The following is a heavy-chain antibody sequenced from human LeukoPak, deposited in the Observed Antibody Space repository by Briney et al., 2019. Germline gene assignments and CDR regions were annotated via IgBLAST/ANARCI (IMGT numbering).Heavy chain of an antibody. D-gene: IGHD6-25*01. V-gene: IGHV3-30*04. CDR2: ISYDGSNK. J-gene: IGHJ4*02. Sequence: GRSLRLSCAASGFTFSSYAMHWVRQAPGKGLEWVAVISYDGSNKYYADSVKGRFTISRDNSKNTLYLQMNSLRAEDTAVYYCARDPAPTPYYFDYWGQGTLVTVSS. CDR3: ARDPAPTPYYFDY. CDR1: GFTFSSYA.